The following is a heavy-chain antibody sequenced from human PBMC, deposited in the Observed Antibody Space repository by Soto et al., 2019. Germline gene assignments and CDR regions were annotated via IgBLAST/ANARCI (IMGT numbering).Heavy chain of an antibody. CDR1: GYSISSGYY. CDR3: ARVRDAQAVHSWFDP. D-gene: IGHD1-1*01. J-gene: IGHJ5*02. V-gene: IGHV4-38-2*01. CDR2: IYHSGST. Sequence: SETLSLTCAVSGYSISSGYYWGWIRQPPGKGLEWIGSIYHSGSTNYNPSLKSRVTISVDTSKNQFSLKLSSVTAADTAVYYCARVRDAQAVHSWFDPWGQGTLVTVSS.